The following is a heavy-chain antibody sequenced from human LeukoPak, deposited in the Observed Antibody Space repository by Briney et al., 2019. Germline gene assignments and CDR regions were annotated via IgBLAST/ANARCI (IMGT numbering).Heavy chain of an antibody. CDR3: ARANVVVGGAFDI. D-gene: IGHD3-16*01. Sequence: PAASVKVSCKASGYTFTSYYMHWVRRAPGQGLEWMGIINPSGGSTSYAQKFQGRVTMTRDTSTSTVYMELSSLRSEDTAVYYCARANVVVGGAFDIWGQGTMVTVSS. V-gene: IGHV1-46*01. CDR2: INPSGGST. J-gene: IGHJ3*02. CDR1: GYTFTSYY.